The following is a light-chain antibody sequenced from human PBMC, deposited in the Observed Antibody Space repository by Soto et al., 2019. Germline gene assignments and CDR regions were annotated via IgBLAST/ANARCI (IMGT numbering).Light chain of an antibody. V-gene: IGLV1-44*01. CDR1: SSNIGSKT. Sequence: QCVLTQPPSASGIPGQRVTISCSGSSSNIGSKTVNWYQQLPGTAPKLLIYSNYQRPSGVPDRFSGSKSGTSASLAISGLQSEDEADYYCSAWDASLNGYVFGTGTKVTVL. CDR2: SNY. J-gene: IGLJ1*01. CDR3: SAWDASLNGYV.